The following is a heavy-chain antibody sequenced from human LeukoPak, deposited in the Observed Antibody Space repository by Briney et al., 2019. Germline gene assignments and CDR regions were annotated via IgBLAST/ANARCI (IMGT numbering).Heavy chain of an antibody. CDR2: IYPGDSDT. D-gene: IGHD5-18*01. V-gene: IGHV5-51*01. Sequence: GESLKISCKGSGYSFTSYWIGWVRQMPGKGLEWMGIIYPGDSDTRYSPSFQGQVTISADKSISTAYLQWSSLKASDTAMYYCARTLVGAGYGYGPPYYFDYWGQGTLVTVSS. J-gene: IGHJ4*02. CDR3: ARTLVGAGYGYGPPYYFDY. CDR1: GYSFTSYW.